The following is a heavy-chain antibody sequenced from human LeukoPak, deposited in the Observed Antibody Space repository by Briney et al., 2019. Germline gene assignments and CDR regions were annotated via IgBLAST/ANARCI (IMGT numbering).Heavy chain of an antibody. CDR2: ISSSGSTI. CDR1: GFTFSSYE. Sequence: GGSLRLSCAASGFTFSSYEMNWVRQAPGKGLYWVSYISSSGSTIYYADSVKGRFTISRDNAKNSLYLQMNSLRAEDTAVYYCVRSLRRYYYDSSGYYGNFDYWGQGTLVTVSS. D-gene: IGHD3-22*01. CDR3: VRSLRRYYYDSSGYYGNFDY. V-gene: IGHV3-48*03. J-gene: IGHJ4*02.